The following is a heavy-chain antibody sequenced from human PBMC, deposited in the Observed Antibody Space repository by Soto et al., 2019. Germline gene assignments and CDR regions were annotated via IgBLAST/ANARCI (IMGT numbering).Heavy chain of an antibody. V-gene: IGHV7-4-1*02. CDR2: INTNTGNP. Sequence: GASVKVSCKASGYTFTSYAMNWVRQAPGQGLEWMGWINTNTGNPTYAQGFTGRFVFSLDTSTSTAYMELRSLRSDDTAVYYCAKEYCYSSRCYLPDYWGQGALVTVSS. J-gene: IGHJ4*02. CDR3: AKEYCYSSRCYLPDY. D-gene: IGHD2-2*01. CDR1: GYTFTSYA.